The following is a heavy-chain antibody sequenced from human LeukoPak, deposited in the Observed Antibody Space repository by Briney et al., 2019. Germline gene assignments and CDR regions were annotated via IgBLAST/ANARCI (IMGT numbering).Heavy chain of an antibody. CDR2: ISGSGGST. D-gene: IGHD3-10*01. CDR1: GSTFSSYA. V-gene: IGHV3-23*01. CDR3: AKGGGALHYYYYMDV. Sequence: GGSLRLSCAASGSTFSSYAMSWVRQAPGKGLEWVSAISGSGGSTYYADSVKGRFTISRDNSKNTLYLQMNSLRAEDTAVYYCAKGGGALHYYYYMDVWGKGTTVTVSS. J-gene: IGHJ6*03.